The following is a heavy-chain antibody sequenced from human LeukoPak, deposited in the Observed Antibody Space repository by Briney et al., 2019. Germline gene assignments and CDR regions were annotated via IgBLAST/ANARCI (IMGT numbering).Heavy chain of an antibody. V-gene: IGHV3-21*04. J-gene: IGHJ4*02. Sequence: KPGGSLRLSCAASGFTFSSYSMNWVRQAPGKGLEWVSSISSSSSYIYYADSVKGRFTISRDNSKNSLYLQMNSLRAEDTALYYCTATRDKYVWGSYLSDHWGQGTLVTVSS. CDR2: ISSSSSYI. CDR1: GFTFSSYS. D-gene: IGHD3-16*02. CDR3: TATRDKYVWGSYLSDH.